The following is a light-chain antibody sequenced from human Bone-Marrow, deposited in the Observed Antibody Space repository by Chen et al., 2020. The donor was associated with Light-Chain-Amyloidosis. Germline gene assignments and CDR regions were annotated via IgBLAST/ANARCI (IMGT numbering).Light chain of an antibody. J-gene: IGLJ3*02. CDR1: SSYD. V-gene: IGLV1-40*01. CDR3: QSYDSTVTGPWV. Sequence: QSVLTQPPSVSGAPGQRVTISCTGPSSYDVNWYQQLPGTAPKLLIYADTDRPSGVPDRFSGFKSGTSASLAITGLQADDEGDYYCQSYDSTVTGPWVFGGGTKLTVL. CDR2: ADT.